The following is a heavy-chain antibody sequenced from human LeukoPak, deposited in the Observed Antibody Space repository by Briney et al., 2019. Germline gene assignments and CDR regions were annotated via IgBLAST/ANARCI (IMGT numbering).Heavy chain of an antibody. CDR1: GYTFTSYD. J-gene: IGHJ4*02. D-gene: IGHD3-16*01. CDR3: ARGGEGLYYFDY. CDR2: MNPNSGNT. Sequence: ASVKVSCKATGYTFTSYDINWVRQATGQGLEWMGWMNPNSGNTGYAQKFQGRVTMTRNTSISTAYMELSSLRSEDTAVYYCARGGEGLYYFDYWGQGTLVTVSS. V-gene: IGHV1-8*01.